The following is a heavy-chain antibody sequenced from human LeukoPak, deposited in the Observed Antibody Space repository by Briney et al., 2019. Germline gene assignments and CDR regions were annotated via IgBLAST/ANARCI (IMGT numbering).Heavy chain of an antibody. J-gene: IGHJ5*02. CDR2: MNPNSGST. D-gene: IGHD3-10*01. CDR1: GYTFTSYD. CDR3: ARDAPPGVRGVIRWFDP. Sequence: ASVKVSCKASGYTFTSYDINWVRQATGQGLEWMGWMNPNSGSTGYAQKFQGRVTMTRNTSISTAYMELSSLRSEDTAVYYCARDAPPGVRGVIRWFDPWGQGTLVTVSS. V-gene: IGHV1-8*01.